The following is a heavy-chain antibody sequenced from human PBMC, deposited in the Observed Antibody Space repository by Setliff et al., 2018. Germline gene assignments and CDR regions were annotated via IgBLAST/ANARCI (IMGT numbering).Heavy chain of an antibody. D-gene: IGHD6-19*01. J-gene: IGHJ4*02. Sequence: PGGSLGLSCLASGFTFDDCGMSWVRQAPGKGLEWVSGLSWRGDNIGYADSVKGRFTISRDNAKNSLYLQMTSLRAEDTAVYYCATSDWYAAFDHWGQGTLVTVS. CDR1: GFTFDDCG. CDR2: LSWRGDNI. V-gene: IGHV3-20*04. CDR3: ATSDWYAAFDH.